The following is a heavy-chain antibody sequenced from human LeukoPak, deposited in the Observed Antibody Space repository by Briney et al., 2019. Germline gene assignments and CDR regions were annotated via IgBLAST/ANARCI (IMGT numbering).Heavy chain of an antibody. CDR2: IYTSGST. Sequence: PSETLSLTCTVSGGSISSYYWSWIRQPAGKGLEWIGRIYTSGSTNYNPSLKSRVTMSVDTSKNQFSLKLSSVTAADTAVYYCASSRFLEWTYMDVWGKGTTVTVSS. CDR3: ASSRFLEWTYMDV. D-gene: IGHD3-3*01. V-gene: IGHV4-4*07. J-gene: IGHJ6*03. CDR1: GGSISSYY.